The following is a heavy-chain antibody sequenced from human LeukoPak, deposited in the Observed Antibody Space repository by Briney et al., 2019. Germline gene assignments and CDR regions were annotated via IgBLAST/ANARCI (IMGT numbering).Heavy chain of an antibody. J-gene: IGHJ3*02. CDR2: IYYSGST. D-gene: IGHD2-2*01. Sequence: PSGTLSLTCTVSGGSISSSSYYWGWIRQPPGKGLEWIGSIYYSGSTYYNPSLKSRVTISVDTSKNQFSLKLSSVTAADTAVYYCARVVPAARDAFDIWGQGTMVTVSS. V-gene: IGHV4-39*01. CDR3: ARVVPAARDAFDI. CDR1: GGSISSSSYY.